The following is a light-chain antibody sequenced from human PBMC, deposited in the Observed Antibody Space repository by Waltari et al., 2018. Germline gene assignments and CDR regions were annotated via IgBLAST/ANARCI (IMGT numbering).Light chain of an antibody. V-gene: IGKV3-20*01. CDR1: QSVSSSY. CDR2: GAS. J-gene: IGKJ1*01. CDR3: QQYGSSTWT. Sequence: EIVLTQSPGTLSLSPGERATLSCRASQSVSSSYLAWYQQKPGQAPRLLIYGASSRATDIPDRFSGSGSVTDFTLTISRLEPEDFALYYCQQYGSSTWTFGQGTKVEIK.